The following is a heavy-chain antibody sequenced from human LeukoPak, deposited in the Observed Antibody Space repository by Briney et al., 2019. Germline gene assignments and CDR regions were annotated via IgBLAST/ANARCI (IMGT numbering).Heavy chain of an antibody. CDR3: ARGSGGPADGFDI. V-gene: IGHV1-2*02. J-gene: IGHJ3*02. CDR2: INANSGGT. Sequence: ASVKVSCKASGYTFTGYYLHWVRQAPGQGLEWMGWINANSGGTKYAQTFQGRVTMTRDTPISTVHMELSRLRSDDTAVYYCARGSGGPADGFDIWGQGTMVTVSS. D-gene: IGHD2-2*01. CDR1: GYTFTGYY.